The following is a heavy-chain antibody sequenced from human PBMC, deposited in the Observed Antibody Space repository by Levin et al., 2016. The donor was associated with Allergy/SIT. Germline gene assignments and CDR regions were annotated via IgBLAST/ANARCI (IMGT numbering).Heavy chain of an antibody. Sequence: GESLKISCAASGFTFSSYAMHWVRQAPGKGLEWVAVISYDGSNKYYADSVKGRFTISRDNSKNTLYLQMNSLRAEDTAVYYCARDQSPNYYDSSGPFDYWGQGTLVTVSS. CDR3: ARDQSPNYYDSSGPFDY. CDR2: ISYDGSNK. CDR1: GFTFSSYA. V-gene: IGHV3-30*04. J-gene: IGHJ4*02. D-gene: IGHD3-22*01.